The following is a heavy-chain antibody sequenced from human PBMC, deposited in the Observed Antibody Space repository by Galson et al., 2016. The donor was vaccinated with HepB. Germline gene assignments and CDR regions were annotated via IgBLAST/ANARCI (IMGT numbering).Heavy chain of an antibody. Sequence: SVKVSCKASGYTISDYGISWVRQTPGQGLKWMGWIITKNGNPIYARKFQGRITMTTDTPRTTAYMVLRSLKSDDTAVYYCARESVGYYGWGTYCDQWGQGTLFTGSS. CDR1: GYTISDYG. J-gene: IGHJ5*02. CDR2: IITKNGNP. D-gene: IGHD3-10*01. CDR3: ARESVGYYGWGTYCDQ. V-gene: IGHV1-18*01.